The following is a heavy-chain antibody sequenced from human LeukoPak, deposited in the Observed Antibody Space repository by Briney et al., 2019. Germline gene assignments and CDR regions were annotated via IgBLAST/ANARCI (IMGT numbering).Heavy chain of an antibody. CDR3: ARVSYYYDSSGYYYFDC. D-gene: IGHD3-22*01. J-gene: IGHJ4*02. CDR2: IYSGGST. CDR1: GFTVSSNY. V-gene: IGHV3-53*01. Sequence: GGSLRLSCAASGFTVSSNYMSWVRQAPGKGLEWVSVIYSGGSTYYADSVKGRFTISRDNSKNTLYLQMNSLRAEDTAVYYCARVSYYYDSSGYYYFDCWGQGTLVTVSS.